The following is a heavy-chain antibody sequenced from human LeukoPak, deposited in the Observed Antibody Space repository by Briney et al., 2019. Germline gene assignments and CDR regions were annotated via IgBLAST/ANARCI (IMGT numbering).Heavy chain of an antibody. V-gene: IGHV1-69*05. J-gene: IGHJ4*02. Sequence: SVKVSCKASGGTFSSYAISWVRQAPGQGLEWMGGIIPIFGTANYAQKFQGRVTITTDESTSTAYMELSSLRSEDTAVYYCAREDYCSSTSCYKGENYFDYWGQGTLVTVSS. CDR2: IIPIFGTA. CDR1: GGTFSSYA. D-gene: IGHD2-2*02. CDR3: AREDYCSSTSCYKGENYFDY.